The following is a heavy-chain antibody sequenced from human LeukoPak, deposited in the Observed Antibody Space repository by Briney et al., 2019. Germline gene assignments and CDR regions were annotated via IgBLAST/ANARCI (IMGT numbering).Heavy chain of an antibody. CDR1: GYTFTSYG. D-gene: IGHD1-7*01. CDR2: ISAYNGNT. V-gene: IGHV1-18*01. Sequence: ASVKVSCKASGYTFTSYGISWVRQAPGQGLEWMGWISAYNGNTGYAQKLQGRVTMTTDTSTSTAYMELRSLRSDDTAVYHCARGEAGTTYLDYYYYYGMDVWGQGTTVTVSS. J-gene: IGHJ6*02. CDR3: ARGEAGTTYLDYYYYYGMDV.